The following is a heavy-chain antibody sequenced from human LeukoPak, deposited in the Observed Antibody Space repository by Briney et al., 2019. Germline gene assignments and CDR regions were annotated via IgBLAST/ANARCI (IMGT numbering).Heavy chain of an antibody. D-gene: IGHD3-22*01. Sequence: SETLSLTCTVSGGSISSYYWNWIRRPPGKGLEWIGHMYYSGTTSYNPSLKSRVTISVDTSKNQFSLKLSSVTAADTAVYYCARGSITMIVVVIGDAFDIWGQGTMVTVSS. CDR3: ARGSITMIVVVIGDAFDI. CDR2: MYYSGTT. CDR1: GGSISSYY. V-gene: IGHV4-59*12. J-gene: IGHJ3*02.